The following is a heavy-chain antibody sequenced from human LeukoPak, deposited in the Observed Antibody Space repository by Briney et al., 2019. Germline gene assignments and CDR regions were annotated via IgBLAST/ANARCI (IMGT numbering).Heavy chain of an antibody. CDR3: AKDLSRAGYYDSSNILGYFDY. V-gene: IGHV3-9*01. CDR1: GFTFDDYA. D-gene: IGHD3-22*01. J-gene: IGHJ4*02. Sequence: GGSLRLSCAASGFTFDDYAMHWVRQAPGKGLEWVSGISWNSGSIGYADSVKGRFTISRDNAKNSLYLPMNSLRAEDTALYYCAKDLSRAGYYDSSNILGYFDYWGQGTLVTVSS. CDR2: ISWNSGSI.